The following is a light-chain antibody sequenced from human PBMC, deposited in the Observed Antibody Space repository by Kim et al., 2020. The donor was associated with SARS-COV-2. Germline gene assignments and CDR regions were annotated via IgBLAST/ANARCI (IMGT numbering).Light chain of an antibody. CDR3: QAWDSSTVV. Sequence: ASPGQTAIITCSGNELGDKNVCWYQQKAGQSPVLVIYEDRKRPSGIPERVSGSNSGNTATLTISGTQAMDEADYYCQAWDSSTVVFGGGTQLTVL. V-gene: IGLV3-1*01. CDR1: ELGDKN. J-gene: IGLJ2*01. CDR2: EDR.